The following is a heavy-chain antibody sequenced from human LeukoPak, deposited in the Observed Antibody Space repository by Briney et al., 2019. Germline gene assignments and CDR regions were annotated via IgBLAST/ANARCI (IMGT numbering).Heavy chain of an antibody. CDR3: ARVGSYYDMDV. D-gene: IGHD3-10*01. CDR2: ISYDGSNK. V-gene: IGHV3-30*14. CDR1: GFTFSSYA. Sequence: GRSLRLSCAASGFTFSSYAMHWVRQAPGKGLEWVAVISYDGSNKYYADSVKGRFTVSRDNFQNTLYLQMNSLRAEDTAVYYCARVGSYYDMDVWGQGTTVTVSS. J-gene: IGHJ6*02.